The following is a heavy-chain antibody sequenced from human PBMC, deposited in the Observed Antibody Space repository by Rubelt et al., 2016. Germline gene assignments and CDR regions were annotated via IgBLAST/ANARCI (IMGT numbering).Heavy chain of an antibody. Sequence: EVQLLESGGGLVQPGGSLRLSCAASGFTFSSYAMSWVRQAPGKGLEWVSAISGSGGSTYYADAVKGRFTISRDNSKNTLYLQMNSLRAEYTAVYYCAKVPIRTVTSTFDYWGQGTLVTVSS. J-gene: IGHJ4*02. CDR2: ISGSGGST. V-gene: IGHV3-23*01. D-gene: IGHD4-17*01. CDR1: GFTFSSYA. CDR3: AKVPIRTVTSTFDY.